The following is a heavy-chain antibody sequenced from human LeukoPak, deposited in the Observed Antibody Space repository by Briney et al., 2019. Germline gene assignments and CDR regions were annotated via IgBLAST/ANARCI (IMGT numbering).Heavy chain of an antibody. CDR1: GGFLSSFF. CDR3: ARWRYSSSSGWFDT. D-gene: IGHD6-6*01. J-gene: IGHJ5*02. Sequence: PSETLSLTCTVSGGFLSSFFWGRIRQPPGEGLGWVGSVYYSGSTNYNPSLKSPVAISLDTSNNQFSLRLGSVTAADTAVYYCARWRYSSSSGWFDTWGQGTLVTVSS. CDR2: VYYSGST. V-gene: IGHV4-59*08.